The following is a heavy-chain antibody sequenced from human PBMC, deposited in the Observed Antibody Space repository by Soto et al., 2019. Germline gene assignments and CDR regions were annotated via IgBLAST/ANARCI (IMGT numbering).Heavy chain of an antibody. V-gene: IGHV3-13*01. D-gene: IGHD3-10*01. J-gene: IGHJ6*03. Sequence: PGGSLRLSCAASGFTFSSYDMHWVRQATGKGLEWVSAIGTAGDTYYPGSVKGRFTISRENAKNSLYLQMNSLRAGDTAMYYCARGQSGELLFDYYMDVWGKGTTVTVSS. CDR2: IGTAGDT. CDR1: GFTFSSYD. CDR3: ARGQSGELLFDYYMDV.